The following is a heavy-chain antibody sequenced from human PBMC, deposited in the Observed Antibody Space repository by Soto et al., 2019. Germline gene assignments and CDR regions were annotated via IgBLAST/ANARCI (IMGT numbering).Heavy chain of an antibody. Sequence: SETLSLTCTVSGGSVSSGSYYWSWIRQPPGKGLEWIGYIYYSGSTNYNPSLKSRVTISVDTSKNQFSLKLSSVTAADTAVYYCARTFGGYDWLSDYWGQGTLVTVSS. J-gene: IGHJ4*02. CDR1: GGSVSSGSYY. D-gene: IGHD5-12*01. CDR2: IYYSGST. CDR3: ARTFGGYDWLSDY. V-gene: IGHV4-61*01.